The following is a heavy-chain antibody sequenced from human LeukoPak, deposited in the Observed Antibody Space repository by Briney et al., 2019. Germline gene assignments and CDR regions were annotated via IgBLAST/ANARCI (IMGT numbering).Heavy chain of an antibody. Sequence: PGGSLRLSCAASGFTFTNYAIHWVRQAPGKGPEWVAYTSVDGNDKRYADSVKGRFTVSRDNPKNTLFLQMNSLRAEDTAVYFCAKRGVVIRVILVGFHKEAYYFDSWGQGALVTVSS. CDR3: AKRGVVIRVILVGFHKEAYYFDS. J-gene: IGHJ4*02. D-gene: IGHD3-22*01. V-gene: IGHV3-30*07. CDR1: GFTFTNYA. CDR2: TSVDGNDK.